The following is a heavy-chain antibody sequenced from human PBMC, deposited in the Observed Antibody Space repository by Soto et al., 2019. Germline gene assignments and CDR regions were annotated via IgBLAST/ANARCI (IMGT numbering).Heavy chain of an antibody. CDR3: ARFYRVAFDSSGYTEN. J-gene: IGHJ4*02. V-gene: IGHV1-69*02. Sequence: QVQLVQSGAEVKKPGSSVKVSCKASGGTFSSYTINWVRQAPGQGLEWMGGIIPILGIANYAQKFQGRVTITADKPTSTAYMDLSSLRSEDTAVYYCARFYRVAFDSSGYTENWGQGTLVTVSS. CDR1: GGTFSSYT. D-gene: IGHD3-22*01. CDR2: IIPILGIA.